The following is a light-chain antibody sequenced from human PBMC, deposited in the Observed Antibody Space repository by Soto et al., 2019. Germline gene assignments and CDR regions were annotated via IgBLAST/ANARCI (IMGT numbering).Light chain of an antibody. J-gene: IGLJ2*01. V-gene: IGLV1-36*01. CDR3: AAWDDSLNGVV. Sequence: QSVLTQPPSVSEAPRQRATISCSGSSSNIGNNAVNWYQQLPGKAPKLLIYYDDLLPSGVSDRFSGSKSGTSASLAISGLQSEDEADYYCAAWDDSLNGVVFGGGTMLTVL. CDR2: YDD. CDR1: SSNIGNNA.